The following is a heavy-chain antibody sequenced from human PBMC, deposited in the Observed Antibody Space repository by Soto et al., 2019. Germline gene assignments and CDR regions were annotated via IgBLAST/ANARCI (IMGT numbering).Heavy chain of an antibody. V-gene: IGHV1-69*08. D-gene: IGHD2-2*01. CDR1: GGTFSSYT. Sequence: QVQLVQSGAEVKKPGSSVKVSCKASGGTFSSYTISWVRQAPGQGLEWMGRIIPILGIANYAQKFQGRVTITADKSTSTAYMELSRLRSEATGVYYCAREVLRCVVVPAATSYYDYQMDVWGKGTTVTVSS. CDR3: AREVLRCVVVPAATSYYDYQMDV. CDR2: IIPILGIA. J-gene: IGHJ6*03.